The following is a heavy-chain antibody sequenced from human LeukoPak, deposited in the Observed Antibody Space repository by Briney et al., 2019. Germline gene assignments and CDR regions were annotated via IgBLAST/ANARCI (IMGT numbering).Heavy chain of an antibody. Sequence: ASVEVSCKASGGTFSSYAISWVRQAPGQGLEWMGGIIPIFGTANYAQKFQGRVTITTDESTSTAYMELSSLRSEDTAVYYCALPDYYGSGSYRYYYMDVWGKGTTVTVSS. CDR2: IIPIFGTA. J-gene: IGHJ6*03. V-gene: IGHV1-69*05. CDR3: ALPDYYGSGSYRYYYMDV. D-gene: IGHD3-10*01. CDR1: GGTFSSYA.